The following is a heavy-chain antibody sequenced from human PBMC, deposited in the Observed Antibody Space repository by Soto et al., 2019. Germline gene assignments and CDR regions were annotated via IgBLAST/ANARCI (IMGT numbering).Heavy chain of an antibody. V-gene: IGHV3-64*01. CDR3: ARGQTWAHFDY. D-gene: IGHD1-26*01. Sequence: EVQLVESGGGLVQPGGSLRLSCVASGFTISNYAMHWVRQAPGKGLEYVSGISPDGGSTYYANSVRGRFTISTDNSKSKLYLQMGSLRAEDLAVYYCARGQTWAHFDYWGQGTLVTVSS. J-gene: IGHJ4*02. CDR2: ISPDGGST. CDR1: GFTISNYA.